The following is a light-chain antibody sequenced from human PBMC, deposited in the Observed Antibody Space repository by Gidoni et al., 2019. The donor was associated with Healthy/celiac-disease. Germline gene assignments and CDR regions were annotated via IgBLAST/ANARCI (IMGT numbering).Light chain of an antibody. V-gene: IGKV1-5*03. CDR1: QSISSW. Sequence: DIQMTQSHSNLPASVGDRVTITCRASQSISSWLASYQYKPGKAPTLLLYKSSSFESGVPSRFSGSGSGTEFTLTISSLQLDAFAIYFCHQYNSYSPLTFGGGTKVEIK. CDR2: KSS. CDR3: HQYNSYSPLT. J-gene: IGKJ4*01.